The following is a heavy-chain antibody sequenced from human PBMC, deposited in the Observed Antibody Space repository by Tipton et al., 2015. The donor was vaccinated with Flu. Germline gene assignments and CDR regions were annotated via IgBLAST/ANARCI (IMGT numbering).Heavy chain of an antibody. V-gene: IGHV3-11*01. D-gene: IGHD6-13*01. CDR2: ISSYSTAV. Sequence: SLRLSCTTSGFTFTDYYMTWIRQAPGKGLEWISYISSYSTAVSYTDSVSGRFTVSRGNAKNSVFLEMDALRADDTGVYFCARGSSTWHRGPDYWGQGTLVTVSS. CDR1: GFTFTDYY. J-gene: IGHJ4*02. CDR3: ARGSSTWHRGPDY.